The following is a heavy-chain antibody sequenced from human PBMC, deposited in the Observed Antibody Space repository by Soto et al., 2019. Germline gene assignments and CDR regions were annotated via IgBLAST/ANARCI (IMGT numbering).Heavy chain of an antibody. D-gene: IGHD6-19*01. J-gene: IGHJ4*02. CDR2: ISHSGSV. Sequence: QVLLQESGPGLVQPSGTLSLSCAVSGGSISSSHFWGWVRQPPGKGLEWVGDISHSGSVNYNPSLESRVTISIDKSKNQFSLKLNSVTAADTAVYYCARSFGWYAIDYWGQGTLVLVSS. CDR1: GGSISSSHF. V-gene: IGHV4-4*02. CDR3: ARSFGWYAIDY.